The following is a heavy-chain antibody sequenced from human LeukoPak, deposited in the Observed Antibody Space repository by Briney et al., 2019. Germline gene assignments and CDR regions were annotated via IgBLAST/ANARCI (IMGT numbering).Heavy chain of an antibody. CDR1: GFTLNRYG. D-gene: IGHD3-10*01. CDR3: AKDAKRWPLVRDVISGKYFDS. Sequence: GGSLRLSCAASGFTLNRYGMHWVRQAPGKGLGWVAFIRYDGNIKHYADSVKGRFTISRDNSKNALYLQMNSLIAEDTAVYYCAKDAKRWPLVRDVISGKYFDSWGQGILVTVSS. CDR2: IRYDGNIK. V-gene: IGHV3-30*02. J-gene: IGHJ4*02.